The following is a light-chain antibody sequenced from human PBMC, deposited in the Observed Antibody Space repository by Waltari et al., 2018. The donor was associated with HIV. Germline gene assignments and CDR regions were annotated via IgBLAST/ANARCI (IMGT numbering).Light chain of an antibody. J-gene: IGKJ1*01. CDR3: LQLSGLPRT. V-gene: IGKV1-17*01. Sequence: DIQMTQSPSSLSASVGDRVTITCRAGQDSKNNLGWYQQKPGKAPRRLIYSASTLHTGVPSRFRGGGSGTDFTLSIDGLQPEDAANYFCLQLSGLPRTFGQGT. CDR2: SAS. CDR1: QDSKNN.